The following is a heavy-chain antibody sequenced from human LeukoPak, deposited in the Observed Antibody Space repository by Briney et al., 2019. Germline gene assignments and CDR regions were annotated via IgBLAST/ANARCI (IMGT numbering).Heavy chain of an antibody. CDR3: ARDDSSGYYSPDY. V-gene: IGHV3-21*01. D-gene: IGHD3-22*01. J-gene: IGHJ4*02. CDR2: ISSTSSYI. Sequence: SISSTSSYIYYADSVKGRFTISRDNAKNSLSLQMNSLRAEDTAVYYCARDDSSGYYSPDYWGQGTLVTVSS.